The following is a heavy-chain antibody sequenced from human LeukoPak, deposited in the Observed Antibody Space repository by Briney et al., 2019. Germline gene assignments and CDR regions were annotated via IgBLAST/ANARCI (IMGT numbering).Heavy chain of an antibody. D-gene: IGHD1-20*01. CDR2: IYYTGIT. CDR1: GGSISSYY. Sequence: SETLSLTCTVSGGSISSYYWSWLRQPPGKGLEGIGYIYYTGITNYNPSLKSRVTISVDTSKNQFSLKLYSVTAADTAVYYCATGLSGTVWFDPWGQGTLVTVSS. CDR3: ATGLSGTVWFDP. J-gene: IGHJ5*02. V-gene: IGHV4-59*01.